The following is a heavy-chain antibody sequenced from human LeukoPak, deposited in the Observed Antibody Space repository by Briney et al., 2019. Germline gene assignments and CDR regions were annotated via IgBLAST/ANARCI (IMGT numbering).Heavy chain of an antibody. CDR2: IWYDGTNK. D-gene: IGHD6-13*01. Sequence: PGWSLRLSCVASGFTFSSYGMHWVRQAPGKGLEWVAVIWYDGTNKYYADSVKGRFTISRDNSKNTLYLQMNSLRAEDTAVYYCARDIATAGHFAFDYWGQGTLVTVSS. CDR1: GFTFSSYG. J-gene: IGHJ4*02. V-gene: IGHV3-33*01. CDR3: ARDIATAGHFAFDY.